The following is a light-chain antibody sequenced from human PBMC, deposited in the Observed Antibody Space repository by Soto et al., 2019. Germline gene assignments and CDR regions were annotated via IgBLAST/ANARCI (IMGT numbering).Light chain of an antibody. CDR2: EVS. J-gene: IGLJ1*01. CDR1: SSDVGGYNH. CDR3: NSHTSSGFRV. Sequence: QSVLTQPASVSGSPGQSTTISCTGTSSDVGGYNHVSWYQHHPGKAPKLMIYEVSNRPSGVSNRFSGSKSGYTASLTISGLQAEDEADYYCNSHTSSGFRVFGTGTKLTVL. V-gene: IGLV2-14*01.